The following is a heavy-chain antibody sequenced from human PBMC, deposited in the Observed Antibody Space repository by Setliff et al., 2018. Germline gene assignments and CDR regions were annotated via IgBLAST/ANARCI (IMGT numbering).Heavy chain of an antibody. V-gene: IGHV4-61*02. Sequence: PSETLSLTCTVSGDSITSGSDSWNWIRQPAGKGLQWIGRVYPTGSTHYDPDLRSRVTMSVDTSKNQFSLILRSVTAADTAVYYCARGRMRGSCSGPSCTYDPFDIWGQGTPVTVSS. D-gene: IGHD2-2*01. CDR1: GDSITSGSDS. J-gene: IGHJ3*02. CDR3: ARGRMRGSCSGPSCTYDPFDI. CDR2: VYPTGST.